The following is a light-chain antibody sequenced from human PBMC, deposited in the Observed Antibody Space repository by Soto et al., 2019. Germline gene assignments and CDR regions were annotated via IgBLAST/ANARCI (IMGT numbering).Light chain of an antibody. CDR2: EAS. V-gene: IGKV1-27*01. Sequence: DFQMTQSPSSLSASVGDIVTITCRASQDISDHLAWYQHKPGKVPKLLIYEASTLQSGVPSRFSGGGSGTDFTLTISSLQPEDVATYYCQKYNRTPRTFGQGTKVELK. CDR1: QDISDH. J-gene: IGKJ1*01. CDR3: QKYNRTPRT.